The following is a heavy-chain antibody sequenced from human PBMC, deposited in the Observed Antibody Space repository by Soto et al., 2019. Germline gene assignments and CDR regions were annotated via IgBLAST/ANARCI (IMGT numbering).Heavy chain of an antibody. CDR3: ARDRGDYDFWSGYYTSKLFDY. J-gene: IGHJ4*02. CDR2: TIPNFGTA. Sequence: GASVKVSCKASGGTFSSYGISWVRQALGQGLEWMGGTIPNFGTAHDALKFQGRVTITADESTSTAYMELSSLRSEDTAVYYCARDRGDYDFWSGYYTSKLFDYWGQGTLVTVSS. D-gene: IGHD3-3*01. CDR1: GGTFSSYG. V-gene: IGHV1-69*13.